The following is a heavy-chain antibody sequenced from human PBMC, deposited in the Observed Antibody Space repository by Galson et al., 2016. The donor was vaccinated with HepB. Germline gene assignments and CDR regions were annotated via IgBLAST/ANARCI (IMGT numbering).Heavy chain of an antibody. Sequence: SLRLSCAASGFTFGSYAMSWVRQAPGKGLEWVSVISGNSDTRYYADSVKGRFTISRGNAKNSLYLHMNSLTGEDTAVYYCARMFPLYSSGWYVRGDGWFDYWGQGTLVTVSS. CDR2: ISGNSDTR. J-gene: IGHJ5*01. CDR1: GFTFGSYA. V-gene: IGHV3-23*01. D-gene: IGHD6-19*01. CDR3: ARMFPLYSSGWYVRGDGWFDY.